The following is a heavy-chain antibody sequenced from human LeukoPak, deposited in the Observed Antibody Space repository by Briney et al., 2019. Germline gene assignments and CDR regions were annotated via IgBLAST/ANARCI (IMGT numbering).Heavy chain of an antibody. Sequence: SVKVSCKASGGTFSSYAISWVRQAPGQGLEWMGGIIPIFGTANYAQKFQGRVTITADKSTSTAYMELSSLRSEDTAVYYCARADTAMVTMDYWGQGTLVTVSS. CDR2: IIPIFGTA. D-gene: IGHD5-18*01. CDR3: ARADTAMVTMDY. J-gene: IGHJ4*02. CDR1: GGTFSSYA. V-gene: IGHV1-69*06.